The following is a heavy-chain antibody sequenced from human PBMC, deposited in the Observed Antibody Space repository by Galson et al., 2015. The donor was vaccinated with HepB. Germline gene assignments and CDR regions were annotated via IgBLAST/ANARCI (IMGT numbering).Heavy chain of an antibody. Sequence: SVKVSCKASGYTFSKYSISWVRQAPGRGPEWMGWISGAIDNAKYIQKLQGRVTMTTDASTNTVYMELRSLTSDDTAVYYCVRGGMATIGGPTFDYWGQGTLVTVSS. CDR1: GYTFSKYS. J-gene: IGHJ4*02. V-gene: IGHV1-18*01. CDR2: ISGAIDNA. D-gene: IGHD5-24*01. CDR3: VRGGMATIGGPTFDY.